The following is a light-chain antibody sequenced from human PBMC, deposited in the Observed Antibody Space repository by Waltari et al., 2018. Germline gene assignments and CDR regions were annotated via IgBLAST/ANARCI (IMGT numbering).Light chain of an antibody. CDR1: QSVSRSR. Sequence: EVVLTQSPGTLSLSPGERATLHCRASQSVSRSRLAWYQHKTGQAPRLLTYVDSGSATGIPDRFSGSGSGTDFSLTISRVEPEDFAVYYCQQYGSSVMYTFGQGTKLEIK. CDR3: QQYGSSVMYT. CDR2: VDS. V-gene: IGKV3-20*01. J-gene: IGKJ2*01.